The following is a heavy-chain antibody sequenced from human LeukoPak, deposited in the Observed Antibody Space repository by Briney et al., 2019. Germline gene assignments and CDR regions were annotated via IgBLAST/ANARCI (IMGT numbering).Heavy chain of an antibody. CDR3: AKGKWELLIDY. V-gene: IGHV3-30*18. Sequence: GGSLRLSCAASGISFSTNAMSWVRQAPGKGLEWVAVISYDGSNKYYADSVKGRFTISRDNSKNTLYLQMNSLRAEDTAVYYCAKGKWELLIDYWGQGTLVTVSS. J-gene: IGHJ4*02. D-gene: IGHD1-26*01. CDR2: ISYDGSNK. CDR1: GISFSTNA.